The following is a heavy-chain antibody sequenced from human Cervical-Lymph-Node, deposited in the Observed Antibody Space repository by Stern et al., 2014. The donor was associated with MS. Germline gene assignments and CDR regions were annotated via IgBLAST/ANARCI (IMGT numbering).Heavy chain of an antibody. J-gene: IGHJ4*02. CDR2: IYYSGST. CDR3: ARQGIAVAGSFTFDY. D-gene: IGHD6-19*01. Sequence: QLQLQESGPGLVKPSETLSLTCTVSGGSISSSSYYWGWIRQPPGKGLEWIGSIYYSGSTYYNPSLKSRVTLSVYTSKNQVSLQLLAVTAADTAVYYCARQGIAVAGSFTFDYWGQGTLVTVSS. V-gene: IGHV4-39*01. CDR1: GGSISSSSYY.